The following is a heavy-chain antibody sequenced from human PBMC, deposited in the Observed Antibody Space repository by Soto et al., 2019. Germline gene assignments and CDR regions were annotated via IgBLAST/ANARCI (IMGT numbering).Heavy chain of an antibody. Sequence: GASVKVFCKAPGYTFTGHYMHWVRQAPGQGLEWMGWINPNRGGTNYAQKFQGWVTMTRDTSISTAYMELSRLRSDDTAVYYCARTTVTTADDYYGMDVWGQGTTVTVSS. CDR1: GYTFTGHY. CDR2: INPNRGGT. V-gene: IGHV1-2*04. J-gene: IGHJ6*02. D-gene: IGHD4-17*01. CDR3: ARTTVTTADDYYGMDV.